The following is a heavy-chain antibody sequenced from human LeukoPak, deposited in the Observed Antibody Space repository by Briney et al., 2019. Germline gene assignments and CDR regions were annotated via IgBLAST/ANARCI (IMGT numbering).Heavy chain of an antibody. CDR1: GGSISSYY. J-gene: IGHJ4*02. D-gene: IGHD1-1*01. Sequence: AETLSLTCTVSGGSISSYYWSWIRQPPGKGLEWIGYIYYSGSTNYNPSLKSRVTISVDTSKNQFSLKLSSVTAADTAVYYCARDRSWNDGRDLYWGQGTLVTVSS. V-gene: IGHV4-59*12. CDR2: IYYSGST. CDR3: ARDRSWNDGRDLY.